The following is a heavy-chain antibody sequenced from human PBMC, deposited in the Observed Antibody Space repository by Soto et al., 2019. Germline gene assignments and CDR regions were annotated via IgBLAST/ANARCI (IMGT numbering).Heavy chain of an antibody. CDR3: ARRKGDYYDSSGYPYYFDY. D-gene: IGHD3-22*01. Sequence: QVQLVQSGAEVKKPGASVKVSCKASGYTFTGYYMHWVRQTPGQGLEWMGWINPNSGGTKSAQKFQGRVTMTRDTSISTAYMELSRLRSDDTAVYYCARRKGDYYDSSGYPYYFDYWGQGTLVTVSS. CDR2: INPNSGGT. CDR1: GYTFTGYY. J-gene: IGHJ4*02. V-gene: IGHV1-2*02.